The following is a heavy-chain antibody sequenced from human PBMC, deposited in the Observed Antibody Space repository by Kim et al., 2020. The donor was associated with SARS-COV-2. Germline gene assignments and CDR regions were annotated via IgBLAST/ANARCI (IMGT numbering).Heavy chain of an antibody. V-gene: IGHV3-23*01. CDR3: ARTLFIRAEYFQH. Sequence: YYAGSVKGRFTISRDHSKNTVSLQMTSMRADDTAIYYCARTLFIRAEYFQHWGQGALVTVSS. D-gene: IGHD3-9*01. J-gene: IGHJ1*01.